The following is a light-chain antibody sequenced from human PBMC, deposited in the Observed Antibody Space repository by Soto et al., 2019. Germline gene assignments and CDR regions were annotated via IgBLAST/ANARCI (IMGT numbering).Light chain of an antibody. CDR2: GAP. CDR1: QSVSSN. J-gene: IGKJ1*01. V-gene: IGKV3-15*01. CDR3: QQYNNWPPWT. Sequence: EIVMTQSPATLSVSPGERATLSCRASQSVSSNLAWYQQKPGQAPRLLIYGAPTRASGVPARFSGIGSGTEFTLTISSLQSEDFAVYYCQQYNNWPPWTFGQGTKV.